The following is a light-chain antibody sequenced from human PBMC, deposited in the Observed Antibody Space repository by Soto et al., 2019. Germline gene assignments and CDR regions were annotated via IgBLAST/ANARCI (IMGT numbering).Light chain of an antibody. Sequence: EIVMTQSPATLSVSPGERATLSCRASQSISSSLAWYQQKPGQAPRLLIYGASTRATGIPARFSGSGSGTEFTLTISSLQSEDFAVYYCQQYNNWPWTFGQGNKVEVK. J-gene: IGKJ1*01. CDR1: QSISSS. CDR3: QQYNNWPWT. V-gene: IGKV3-15*01. CDR2: GAS.